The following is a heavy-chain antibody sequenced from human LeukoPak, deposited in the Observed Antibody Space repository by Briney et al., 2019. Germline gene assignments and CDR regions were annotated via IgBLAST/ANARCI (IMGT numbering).Heavy chain of an antibody. CDR1: GGSISSYY. V-gene: IGHV4-34*01. Sequence: SETLSLTCTVSGGSISSYYWGWIRQPPGKGLEWIGEINYSGRSNYNPSLKSRVTISVDASKNQISLKLTSVTAADTAVYYCARNREPAATIDYWGQGTLVTVSS. J-gene: IGHJ4*02. D-gene: IGHD2-2*01. CDR2: INYSGRS. CDR3: ARNREPAATIDY.